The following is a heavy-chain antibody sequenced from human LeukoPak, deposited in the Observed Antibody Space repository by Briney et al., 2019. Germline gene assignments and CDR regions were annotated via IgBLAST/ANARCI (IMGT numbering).Heavy chain of an antibody. CDR1: GFTFSSYW. J-gene: IGHJ4*02. CDR2: INSDGSST. D-gene: IGHD3-9*01. V-gene: IGHV3-74*01. Sequence: GGSLRLSCAASGFTFSSYWMHWVRQAPGKGLVWASRINSDGSSTSYADSVKGRFTISRDNAKNTLYLQMNSLRAEDTAVYYCARDPYDILTGYSNYFDYWGQGTLVTVSS. CDR3: ARDPYDILTGYSNYFDY.